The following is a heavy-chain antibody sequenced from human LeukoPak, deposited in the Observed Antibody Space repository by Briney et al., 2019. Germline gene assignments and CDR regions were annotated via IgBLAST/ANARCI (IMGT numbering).Heavy chain of an antibody. CDR2: ISGSGGTT. D-gene: IGHD3-16*01. Sequence: GGSLRLSCAASGFTFSIYAMTWVRQAPGKGLECVSDISGSGGTTYYADSVKGRFTISRDNSKNTLYLQMNSLTAEDTAVYYCAKTLWGGFDYWGQGILSPSPQ. CDR1: GFTFSIYA. V-gene: IGHV3-23*01. J-gene: IGHJ4*02. CDR3: AKTLWGGFDY.